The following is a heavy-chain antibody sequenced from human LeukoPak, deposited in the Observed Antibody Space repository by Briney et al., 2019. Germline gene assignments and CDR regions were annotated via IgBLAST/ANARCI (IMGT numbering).Heavy chain of an antibody. CDR2: IYSGDST. D-gene: IGHD2/OR15-2a*01. CDR3: ARFHSGPVSPFDI. V-gene: IGHV3-53*01. J-gene: IGHJ3*02. CDR1: GFSVSSNY. Sequence: GGSLRLSCAASGFSVSSNYMSWVRQAPGKGLEWVSVIYSGDSTYNADSVRGRFTISRDSSKNTLYLQMNSLRAEDTAVYYCARFHSGPVSPFDIWGQGTMVTVSS.